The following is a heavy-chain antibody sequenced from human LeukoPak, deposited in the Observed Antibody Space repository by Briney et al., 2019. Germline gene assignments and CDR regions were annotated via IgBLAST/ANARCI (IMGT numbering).Heavy chain of an antibody. CDR2: ISAYNGNT. CDR1: GYTFTSYG. V-gene: IGHV1-18*01. J-gene: IGHJ6*02. D-gene: IGHD3-3*01. CDR3: ARIPTGGFLEWSYYYYYGMDV. Sequence: ASVRVSCKASGYTFTSYGISWVRQAPGQGLEWMGWISAYNGNTNYAQKLQGRATMTTDTSTSTAYMELRSLRSDDTAVYYCARIPTGGFLEWSYYYYYGMDVWGQGTTVTVSS.